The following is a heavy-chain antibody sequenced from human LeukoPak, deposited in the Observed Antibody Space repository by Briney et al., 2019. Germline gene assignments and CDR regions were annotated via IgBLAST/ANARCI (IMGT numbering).Heavy chain of an antibody. V-gene: IGHV1-24*01. CDR1: GYTLKELS. CDR2: FDPEDGET. J-gene: IGHJ4*02. D-gene: IGHD2-2*01. Sequence: ASVKVSCKVSGYTLKELSMYWVRQAPGKGLEWMGGFDPEDGETIYAQKFQGRVTMTRDTSISTAYLDLSRLRSDDTAVYYCARQDQLPLDYWGQGTLVTVSS. CDR3: ARQDQLPLDY.